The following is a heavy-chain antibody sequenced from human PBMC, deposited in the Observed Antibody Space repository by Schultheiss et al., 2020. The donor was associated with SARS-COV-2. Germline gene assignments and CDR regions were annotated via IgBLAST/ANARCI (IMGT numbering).Heavy chain of an antibody. CDR2: INHSGST. Sequence: SETLSLTCAVYGGSFSGYYWSWIRQPPGKGLEWIGEINHSGSTNYNPSLKSRVTISVDTSKNQFSLKLSSVTAADTAVYYCARHSPGCGYAYFDYWGQGTLVTVSS. V-gene: IGHV4-34*01. CDR1: GGSFSGYY. CDR3: ARHSPGCGYAYFDY. D-gene: IGHD3-22*01. J-gene: IGHJ4*02.